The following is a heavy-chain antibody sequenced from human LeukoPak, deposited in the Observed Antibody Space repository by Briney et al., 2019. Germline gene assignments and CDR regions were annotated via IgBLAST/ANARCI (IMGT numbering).Heavy chain of an antibody. Sequence: PGGSLRLSCAASGFIFQNYAMSWVRQAPGKGLEWASSISGSGPSTDYADSVKGRFTISRDNSKNTLYLQMNSLRAEDTAVYYCAKDKGSLDDYYYYGMDVWGQGTTVTVSS. CDR3: AKDKGSLDDYYYYGMDV. V-gene: IGHV3-23*01. D-gene: IGHD1-1*01. CDR1: GFIFQNYA. J-gene: IGHJ6*02. CDR2: ISGSGPST.